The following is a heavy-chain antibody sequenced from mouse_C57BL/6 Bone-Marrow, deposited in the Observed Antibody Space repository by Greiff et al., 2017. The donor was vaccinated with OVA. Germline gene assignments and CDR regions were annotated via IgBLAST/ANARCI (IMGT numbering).Heavy chain of an antibody. J-gene: IGHJ2*01. D-gene: IGHD1-1*01. CDR3: ARSDYYGRDYFDY. CDR2: IYPGDGDT. V-gene: IGHV1-80*01. Sequence: QVQLQQSGAELVKPGASVKISCKASGYAFSSYWMNWVKQRPGKGLEWIGQIYPGDGDTNYNGKFKGKATLTADKSSSTAYMQLSSLTSEDSAVYFCARSDYYGRDYFDYWGQGTTLTVSS. CDR1: GYAFSSYW.